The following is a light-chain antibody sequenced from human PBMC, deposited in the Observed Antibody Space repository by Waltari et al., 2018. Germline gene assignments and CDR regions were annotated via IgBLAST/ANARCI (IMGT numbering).Light chain of an antibody. Sequence: EIVLTQSPGTLSLSPGEVATLSCRASQSVSSNYLAWYQQKPGQAPRLLIYGASFRATGIPDRFSGSGSGTDFSLIISRLEPEDFVVYYCQQYSSSPRTFGQGTKVEIK. CDR1: QSVSSNY. CDR3: QQYSSSPRT. J-gene: IGKJ1*01. V-gene: IGKV3-20*01. CDR2: GAS.